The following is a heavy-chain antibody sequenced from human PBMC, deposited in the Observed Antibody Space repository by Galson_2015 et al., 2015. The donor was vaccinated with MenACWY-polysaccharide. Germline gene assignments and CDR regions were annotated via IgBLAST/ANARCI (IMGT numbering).Heavy chain of an antibody. D-gene: IGHD1-26*01. CDR3: ARGHNWVNKSGVGE. V-gene: IGHV1-2*02. J-gene: IGHJ6*02. CDR1: GYTFTGYY. Sequence: QSGAEVKKPGESLTISCKASGYTFTGYYLHWVRQAPGQRLEWLGWINPKSGGAKYAQDFQGRVTMTRDTSNGTAYMDLSRLRSDGSSADFCARGHNWVNKSGVGEWGQRSTVTVSS. CDR2: INPKSGGA.